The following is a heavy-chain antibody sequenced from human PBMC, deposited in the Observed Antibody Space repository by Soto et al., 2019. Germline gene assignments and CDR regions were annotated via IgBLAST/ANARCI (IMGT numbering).Heavy chain of an antibody. CDR2: IYYSGST. CDR3: ARRYGRYFDF. V-gene: IGHV4-59*08. D-gene: IGHD4-17*01. CDR1: GGSISSYY. Sequence: QVQLQESGPGLVKPSETLSLTCTVSGGSISSYYWSWIRQPPGKGLEWIGYIYYSGSTDYNPSLKSRVPIPVDTAKNQFSLKLSSVTAADTAVYYCARRYGRYFDFWGQGTLVTVSS. J-gene: IGHJ4*02.